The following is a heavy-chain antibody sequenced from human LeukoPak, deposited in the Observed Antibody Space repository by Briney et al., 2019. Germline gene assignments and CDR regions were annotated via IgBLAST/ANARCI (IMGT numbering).Heavy chain of an antibody. CDR1: GFTFSDYY. J-gene: IGHJ4*02. Sequence: KPGESLRLSCAASGFTFSDYYMSWIRQAPGKGLEWVSYISSSGSTLYDADSVKGRFTISRDNAKKSLYLQMNTLRAEDTAVYYCARDSCGSSTCFGDWGQGTLVTVSS. CDR3: ARDSCGSSTCFGD. CDR2: ISSSGSTL. V-gene: IGHV3-11*01. D-gene: IGHD2-2*01.